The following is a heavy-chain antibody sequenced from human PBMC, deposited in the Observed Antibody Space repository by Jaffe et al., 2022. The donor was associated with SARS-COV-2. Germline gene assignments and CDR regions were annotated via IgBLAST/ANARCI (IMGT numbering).Heavy chain of an antibody. Sequence: QVQLQESGPGLVKPSQTLSLTCTVSGGSISSGGYYWSWIRQHPGKGLEWIGYIYYSGSTYYNPSLKSRVTISVDTSKNQFSLKLSSVTAADTAVYYCARVGAIVVTTREVFDYWGQGTLVTVSS. J-gene: IGHJ4*02. CDR1: GGSISSGGYY. D-gene: IGHD2-15*01. CDR3: ARVGAIVVTTREVFDY. V-gene: IGHV4-31*03. CDR2: IYYSGST.